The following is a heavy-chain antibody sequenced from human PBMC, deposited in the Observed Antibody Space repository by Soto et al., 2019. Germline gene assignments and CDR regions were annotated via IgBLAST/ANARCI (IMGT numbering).Heavy chain of an antibody. CDR2: ISYDGSNK. CDR1: GFTFSSYA. J-gene: IGHJ6*02. Sequence: GGSLRLSCAASGFTFSSYAMHWVRQAPGKGLEWVAVISYDGSNKYYADSVKGRFTISRDNSKNTLYLQMNSLRAEDTAVYYCVRGSSSSPPPYYYYGMDVWGQGTTVTVSS. V-gene: IGHV3-30-3*01. D-gene: IGHD6-6*01. CDR3: VRGSSSSPPPYYYYGMDV.